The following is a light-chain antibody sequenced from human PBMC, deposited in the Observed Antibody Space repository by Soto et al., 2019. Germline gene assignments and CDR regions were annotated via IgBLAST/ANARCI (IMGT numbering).Light chain of an antibody. J-gene: IGKJ3*01. CDR1: QGVSSY. CDR3: QQRSNWLFT. Sequence: EIVLTQSPATLSLSPGERATLSCRASQGVSSYLAWYQQKPGQAPRLLIYDASNRATGIPARFSGSGPGTDFALTISSLEPEDFAVYYCQQRSNWLFTFGPGTKVDIK. V-gene: IGKV3D-11*01. CDR2: DAS.